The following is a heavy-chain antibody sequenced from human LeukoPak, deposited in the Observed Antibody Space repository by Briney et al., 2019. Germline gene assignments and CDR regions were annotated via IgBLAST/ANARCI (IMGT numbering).Heavy chain of an antibody. J-gene: IGHJ5*02. Sequence: GASVKVSCKASGGTFSSYAISWVRQAPGQGLEWMGGIIPIFGTANYAQKFQGRVTITTDESTSTAYMELSSLRSEDTAVYYCARDKLELRDSSWFDPWGQGTLVTVSS. D-gene: IGHD1-7*01. V-gene: IGHV1-69*05. CDR3: ARDKLELRDSSWFDP. CDR1: GGTFSSYA. CDR2: IIPIFGTA.